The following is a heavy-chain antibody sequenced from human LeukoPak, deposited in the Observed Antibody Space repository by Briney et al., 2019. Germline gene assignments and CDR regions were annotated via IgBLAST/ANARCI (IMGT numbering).Heavy chain of an antibody. CDR1: GYTFSSYW. J-gene: IGHJ4*02. Sequence: GASLKISCQASGYTFSSYWIAWVRQMPGKGLECMGLIYPLDSDVRYSPALQGQVTISADKSTSTAYLQWSSLKASDTAMYYCARARRSSTPEVGDVFKTWYFFEYWGQGALVTVSS. D-gene: IGHD6-13*01. V-gene: IGHV5-51*01. CDR2: IYPLDSDV. CDR3: ARARRSSTPEVGDVFKTWYFFEY.